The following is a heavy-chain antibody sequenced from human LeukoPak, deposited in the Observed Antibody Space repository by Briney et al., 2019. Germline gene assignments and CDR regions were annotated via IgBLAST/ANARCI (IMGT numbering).Heavy chain of an antibody. CDR1: GYTLPELS. J-gene: IGHJ4*02. D-gene: IGHD5-18*01. CDR2: FDPEDGET. Sequence: ASVKVSCKVSGYTLPELSMHWVRQAPGRGREGMGGFDPEDGETIYAQKFQGRVTMTEDTSTDTAYMELSSLRSEDTAVYYCATVSAGIQPLNPVYFDYWGQGTLVTVSS. CDR3: ATVSAGIQPLNPVYFDY. V-gene: IGHV1-24*01.